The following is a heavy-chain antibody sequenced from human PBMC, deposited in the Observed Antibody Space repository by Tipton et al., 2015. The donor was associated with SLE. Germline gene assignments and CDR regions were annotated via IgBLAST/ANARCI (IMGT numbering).Heavy chain of an antibody. CDR2: IYRSGST. CDR1: GGSISSGGYS. D-gene: IGHD4-23*01. Sequence: LRLSCAVSGGSISSGGYSWSWIRQPPGKGLEWIGYIYRSGSTYYNPSLKSRVTISVDRSKNQFSLKLSSVTAADTAVYYCATIHGGYDAFDIWGQGTMVTVSS. CDR3: ATIHGGYDAFDI. V-gene: IGHV4-30-2*01. J-gene: IGHJ3*02.